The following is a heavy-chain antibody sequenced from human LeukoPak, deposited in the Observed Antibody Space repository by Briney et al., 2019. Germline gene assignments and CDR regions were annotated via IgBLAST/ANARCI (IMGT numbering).Heavy chain of an antibody. CDR2: ISYDGSNK. D-gene: IGHD4-17*01. CDR3: AKDTYGDPDYY. Sequence: GGSLRLSCAASGFTFSSYGMHWVRQAPGKGLEWVAVISYDGSNKYYADSVKGRFTISRDNSKNTLYLQMNSLRAEDTAVYYCAKDTYGDPDYYWGQGTLVTVSS. J-gene: IGHJ4*02. CDR1: GFTFSSYG. V-gene: IGHV3-30*18.